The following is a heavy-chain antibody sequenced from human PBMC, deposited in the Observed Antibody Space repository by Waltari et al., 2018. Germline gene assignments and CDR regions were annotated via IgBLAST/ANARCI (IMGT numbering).Heavy chain of an antibody. J-gene: IGHJ4*02. Sequence: QLQLQESGPGLVKPSETLSLTSTVSGGSISSSSYSWGWIRPPPGKGLEWIGSIYYSGSTYYNPSLKSRVTISVDTSKNQFSLKLSSVTAADTAVYYCARHQGGNPWRPFDYWGQGTLVTVSS. CDR2: IYYSGST. D-gene: IGHD2-15*01. CDR3: ARHQGGNPWRPFDY. CDR1: GGSISSSSYS. V-gene: IGHV4-39*07.